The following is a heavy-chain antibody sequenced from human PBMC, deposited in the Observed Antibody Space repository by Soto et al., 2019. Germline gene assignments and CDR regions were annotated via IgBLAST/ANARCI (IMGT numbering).Heavy chain of an antibody. CDR2: ISAYNGNT. V-gene: IGHV1-18*04. Sequence: ASVKVSCKASGYTFTSYGISWVRQAPGQGLEWMGWISAYNGNTNYAQKLQGRVTMTTDTSTSTAYMELRSLRSDDAAVYYCARGAIRLRLGELSLNPYYYGMDVWGQGTTVTVSS. CDR3: ARGAIRLRLGELSLNPYYYGMDV. J-gene: IGHJ6*02. CDR1: GYTFTSYG. D-gene: IGHD3-16*02.